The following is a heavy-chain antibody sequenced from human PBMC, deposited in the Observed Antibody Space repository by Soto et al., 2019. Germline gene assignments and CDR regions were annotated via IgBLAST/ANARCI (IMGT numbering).Heavy chain of an antibody. D-gene: IGHD6-19*01. CDR3: TRENSSGWYGIRYYYYGMDV. CDR1: GFTFGDYA. V-gene: IGHV3-49*04. Sequence: GGSLRLSCTASGFTFGDYAMSWVRQAPGKGLEWVGFIRSKAYGGTTEYAASVKGRFTISRDDSKSIAYLQMNSLKTEDTAVYYCTRENSSGWYGIRYYYYGMDVWGQGTTVTVSS. J-gene: IGHJ6*02. CDR2: IRSKAYGGTT.